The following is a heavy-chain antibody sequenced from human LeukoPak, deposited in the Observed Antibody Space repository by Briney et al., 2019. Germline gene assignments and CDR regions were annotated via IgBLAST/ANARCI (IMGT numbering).Heavy chain of an antibody. Sequence: SETLSLTCTVSGGSISSHYWSWIRQPAGKGLEWIGRIYTSGSANYNPSLKSRVTMSVDTSKNQFSLKLSSVTAADTAVYYCASERPDGMNDYWGQGTLVTVSS. CDR1: GGSISSHY. V-gene: IGHV4-4*07. CDR3: ASERPDGMNDY. D-gene: IGHD5-24*01. CDR2: IYTSGSA. J-gene: IGHJ4*02.